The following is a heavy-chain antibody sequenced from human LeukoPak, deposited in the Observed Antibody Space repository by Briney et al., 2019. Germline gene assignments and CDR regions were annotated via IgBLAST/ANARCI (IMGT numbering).Heavy chain of an antibody. CDR1: GYTFTSYG. V-gene: IGHV1-18*01. J-gene: IGHJ6*03. CDR3: ARVQSSYYYDYMDV. Sequence: ASVKVSCKASGYTFTSYGISWVRQAPGQGLEWMGWISAYNGNTNYAQKLQGRVTMTTDTSTSTAYMELRSLRSDDTAVYYCARVQSSYYYDYMDVWGKGTTVTVSS. CDR2: ISAYNGNT. D-gene: IGHD5-24*01.